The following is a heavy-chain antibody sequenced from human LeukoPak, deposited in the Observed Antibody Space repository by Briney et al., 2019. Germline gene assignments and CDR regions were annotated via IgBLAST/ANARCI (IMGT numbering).Heavy chain of an antibody. J-gene: IGHJ6*04. Sequence: GGSLRLSCTAPGFTFGDYAMSWVRQAPGKGLEWVGFIRSKAYGGTTEYAASVKGRFTISRDDSKSIAYLQMNSLKTEDTAVYYCTRVSAPYYYNGMDVWGKGTTVTVSS. CDR2: IRSKAYGGTT. CDR3: TRVSAPYYYNGMDV. CDR1: GFTFGDYA. V-gene: IGHV3-49*04.